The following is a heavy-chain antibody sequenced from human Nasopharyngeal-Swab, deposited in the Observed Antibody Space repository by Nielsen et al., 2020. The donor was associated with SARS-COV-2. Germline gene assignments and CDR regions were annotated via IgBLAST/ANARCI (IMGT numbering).Heavy chain of an antibody. CDR1: GGTFSSYA. D-gene: IGHD5-12*01. CDR2: IIPFFGTA. J-gene: IGHJ4*02. Sequence: SVKVSCKASGGTFSSYAISWERQAPGQGLEWMGGIIPFFGTANYAQKFQGRVTITADESTSTAYMELSSLRSEDTAVYYCARTVATGPYYFDYWGQGTLVTVSS. CDR3: ARTVATGPYYFDY. V-gene: IGHV1-69*13.